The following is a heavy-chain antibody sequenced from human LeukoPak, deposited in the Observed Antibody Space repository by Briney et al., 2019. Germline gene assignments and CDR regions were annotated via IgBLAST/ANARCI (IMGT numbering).Heavy chain of an antibody. J-gene: IGHJ6*03. CDR2: TYYRSKWYN. CDR3: TRDKLLYSSSSLLDYSYYMDV. CDR1: GDSVSSNRAA. D-gene: IGHD6-6*01. V-gene: IGHV6-1*01. Sequence: SQTLSLTCAISGDSVSSNRAAWNWIRQSPSRGLEWLGRTYYRSKWYNDYAVSVKSRIAINPDTSKNRFSLQLNSVTPDDTAVYYCTRDKLLYSSSSLLDYSYYMDVWGKGTTVTVSS.